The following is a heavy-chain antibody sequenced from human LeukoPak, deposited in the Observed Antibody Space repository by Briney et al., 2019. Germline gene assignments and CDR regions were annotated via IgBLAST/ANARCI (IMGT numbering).Heavy chain of an antibody. CDR1: GGSISSSSYY. CDR2: IYYSGST. CDR3: ARYYYGSFNFDY. J-gene: IGHJ4*02. D-gene: IGHD3-10*01. V-gene: IGHV4-39*01. Sequence: SETLSLTCTVSGGSISSSSYYWGWIRQPPGKGLEWIGSIYYSGSTYYNPSLKSRVTISVDTSKNQFSLKLSSVTAADTAVYYCARYYYGSFNFDYWGQGTLVTVSS.